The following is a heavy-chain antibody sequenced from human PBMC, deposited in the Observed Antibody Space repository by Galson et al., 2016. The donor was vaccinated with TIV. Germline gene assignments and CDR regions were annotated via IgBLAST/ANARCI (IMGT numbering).Heavy chain of an antibody. Sequence: SLRLSCAASGFTFGHYAVNWFRQAPGKGLEWVGFITSKTYGATTEYAASVKGRFTISRDDSRNIAYLQMNSLKTEDTAVYYCTRTARGSTRNDFDIWGQGTVVTVSS. D-gene: IGHD1-1*01. CDR3: TRTARGSTRNDFDI. CDR1: GFTFGHYA. V-gene: IGHV3-49*03. CDR2: ITSKTYGATT. J-gene: IGHJ3*02.